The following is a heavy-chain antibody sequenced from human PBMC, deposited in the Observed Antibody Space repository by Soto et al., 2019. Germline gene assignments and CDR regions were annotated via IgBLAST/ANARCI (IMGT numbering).Heavy chain of an antibody. CDR2: ISYDGSNK. J-gene: IGHJ4*02. CDR3: AKDAAAAGTKPDY. V-gene: IGHV3-30*18. Sequence: GGSLRLSCAASGFTFSSYGMHWVRQAPGKGLEWVAVISYDGSNKYYADSVKGRFTISRDNSKNTLYLQMNSLRAEDTAVYYCAKDAAAAGTKPDYWGQGTLATVYS. D-gene: IGHD6-13*01. CDR1: GFTFSSYG.